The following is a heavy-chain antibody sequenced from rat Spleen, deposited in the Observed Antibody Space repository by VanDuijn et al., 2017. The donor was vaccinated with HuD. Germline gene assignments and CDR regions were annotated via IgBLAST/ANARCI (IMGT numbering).Heavy chain of an antibody. D-gene: IGHD1-12*01. Sequence: EVQLVESGGGLVQPGRSLKLSCVASGFTFNNYWMTCIRQAPGKGLEWVASITNTGGSTYYPDSVKGRVTNSRDDAKNTQYLQMDSLRSEDTAIYYCTRQRGDGSYHGGLDYWGQGVMVIVSS. CDR2: ITNTGGST. CDR3: TRQRGDGSYHGGLDY. J-gene: IGHJ2*01. V-gene: IGHV5-31*01. CDR1: GFTFNNYW.